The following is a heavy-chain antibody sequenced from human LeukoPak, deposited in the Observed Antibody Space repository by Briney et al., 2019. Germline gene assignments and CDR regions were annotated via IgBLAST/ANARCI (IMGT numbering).Heavy chain of an antibody. V-gene: IGHV3-30*18. CDR1: GFTFSSYG. CDR2: ISYDGSNK. D-gene: IGHD3-9*01. J-gene: IGHJ4*02. CDR3: AKVRKLRYFDWLDFDY. Sequence: PGGSLRLSCAASGFTFSSYGMHWVRQAPGKGLEWVAVISYDGSNKYYADSVKGRFTISRDNSKNTLYLQMNSLRAEDTAVYYCAKVRKLRYFDWLDFDYWGQGTLVTVSS.